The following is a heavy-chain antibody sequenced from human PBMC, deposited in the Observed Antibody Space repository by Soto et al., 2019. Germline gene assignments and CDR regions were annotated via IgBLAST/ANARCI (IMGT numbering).Heavy chain of an antibody. Sequence: SETLSLTCTVSGGSISSGGYYWSWIRQHPGKGLEWIGYIYYSGSTYYNPSLKSRVTISVDTSKNQFSLKLSSVTAADTAVYYCAGNHYDFWSGYYTSTNYFDYWGQGTLVTVSS. V-gene: IGHV4-31*03. CDR2: IYYSGST. D-gene: IGHD3-3*01. CDR3: AGNHYDFWSGYYTSTNYFDY. CDR1: GGSISSGGYY. J-gene: IGHJ4*02.